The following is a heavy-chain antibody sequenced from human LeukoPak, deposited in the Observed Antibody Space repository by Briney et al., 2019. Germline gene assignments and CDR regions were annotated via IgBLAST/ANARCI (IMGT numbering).Heavy chain of an antibody. J-gene: IGHJ6*02. CDR1: GFTFSSYG. CDR2: IWYDGSNK. D-gene: IGHD5-18*01. V-gene: IGHV3-33*01. CDR3: AREYRIQLLPLYYYYYGMDV. Sequence: GGSLRLSCAASGFTFSSYGMHWVRQAPGKGLEWVAVIWYDGSNKYYADSVKGRFTISRDNSKNTLYLQMNSLRAEDTAVYYCAREYRIQLLPLYYYYYGMDVWGQGTTVTVSS.